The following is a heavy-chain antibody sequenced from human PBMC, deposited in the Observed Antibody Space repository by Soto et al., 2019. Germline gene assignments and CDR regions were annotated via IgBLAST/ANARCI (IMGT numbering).Heavy chain of an antibody. D-gene: IGHD6-19*01. CDR1: GFTFSSYA. Sequence: PGGSLRLSCAASGFTFSSYAMSWVRQAPGKGLEWVSAISGSGGSTYYADSVKGRFTISRDNSKNTLYLQMNSLRAEDTAVYYCENTHSSSGWHYWGQGTLVTVSS. CDR3: ENTHSSSGWHY. CDR2: ISGSGGST. J-gene: IGHJ4*02. V-gene: IGHV3-23*01.